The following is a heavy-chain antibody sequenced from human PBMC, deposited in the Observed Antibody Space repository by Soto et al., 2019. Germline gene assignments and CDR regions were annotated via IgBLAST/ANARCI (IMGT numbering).Heavy chain of an antibody. D-gene: IGHD2-15*01. V-gene: IGHV1-3*01. J-gene: IGHJ5*02. Sequence: KVSCKASGYTFTRYTMNWVRQAPGQRLEWMGWINPDNGNTKSSQKFQDRVIITRDTSASTAYMDLSSLRSEDTAVYYCARGIATGQLDPWGQGTLVTVSS. CDR2: INPDNGNT. CDR1: GYTFTRYT. CDR3: ARGIATGQLDP.